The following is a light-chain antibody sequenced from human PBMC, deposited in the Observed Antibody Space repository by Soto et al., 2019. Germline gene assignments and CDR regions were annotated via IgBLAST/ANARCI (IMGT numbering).Light chain of an antibody. J-gene: IGKJ4*01. CDR2: DTS. CDR3: QQRRDWPLT. Sequence: EIVLTQSPATLSLSPGERATLSCRASQSLGYYLAWFQQKHGLAPRLLIYDTSNRASGIPDRFSGSGSGTDFTLTISSLDPEDFAVYYCQQRRDWPLTFGGGTKVEIK. CDR1: QSLGYY. V-gene: IGKV3-11*01.